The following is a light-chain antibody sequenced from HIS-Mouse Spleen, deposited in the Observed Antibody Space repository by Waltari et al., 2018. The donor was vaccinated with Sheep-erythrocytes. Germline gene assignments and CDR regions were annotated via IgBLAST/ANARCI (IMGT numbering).Light chain of an antibody. CDR3: MQGTHWPPYT. CDR2: KVS. CDR1: QSLVHSDGTTY. V-gene: IGKV2-30*02. J-gene: IGKJ2*01. Sequence: DVVLTQSPLSLPVTLGQPASISCRSSQSLVHSDGTTYLNWFQQRPGQSPRCLVYKVSNRDSRVPDRFSGSESGTEFTLKISRVDAEDVGVYYCMQGTHWPPYTFGQGTKLEIK.